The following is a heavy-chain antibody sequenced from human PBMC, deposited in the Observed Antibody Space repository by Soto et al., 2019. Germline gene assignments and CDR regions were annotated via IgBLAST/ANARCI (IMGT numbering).Heavy chain of an antibody. CDR3: ARGFDLQYGMDV. V-gene: IGHV3-48*02. D-gene: IGHD3-10*01. CDR2: ISGSSNTI. CDR1: GFTISTYS. J-gene: IGHJ6*02. Sequence: PGGSLRLSCAASGFTISTYSLNWVRQAPRKGLEWLSYISGSSNTIYYADSVKGRFTISRDNAKNSLYLQMNSLRDEDTAVYFCARGFDLQYGMDVWGQGTTVTVSS.